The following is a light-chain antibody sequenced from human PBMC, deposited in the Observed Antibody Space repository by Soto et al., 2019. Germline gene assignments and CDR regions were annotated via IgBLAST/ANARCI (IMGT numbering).Light chain of an antibody. V-gene: IGLV3-25*02. J-gene: IGLJ7*01. CDR2: KDS. CDR3: QSADSSGTYVV. Sequence: SYELTQPPSVSVSPGQTARITCSGDALPKQYAYWYQQKPGQAPMLLIYKDSERPSGIPERLSGSSSGTTATLIISGVQAEDEADYYCQSADSSGTYVVFGGGTQLTVL. CDR1: ALPKQY.